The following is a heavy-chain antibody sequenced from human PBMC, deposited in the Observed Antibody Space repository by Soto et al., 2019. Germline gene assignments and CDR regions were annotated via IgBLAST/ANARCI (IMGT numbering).Heavy chain of an antibody. Sequence: EVQLLESGGGLVQPGGSLRLSCAASGFTLSSYAMSWVRQAPGKGLEWVSTISSSGTNTYYADSVRGRFTISRDNSKNTLYLQMNSLRAEDTAIYYCAKGGGDYSWFDPWGQGTLVTVCS. CDR1: GFTLSSYA. CDR2: ISSSGTNT. V-gene: IGHV3-23*01. CDR3: AKGGGDYSWFDP. D-gene: IGHD4-17*01. J-gene: IGHJ5*02.